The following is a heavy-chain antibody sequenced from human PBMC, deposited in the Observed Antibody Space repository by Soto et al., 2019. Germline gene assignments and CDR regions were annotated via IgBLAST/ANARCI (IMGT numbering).Heavy chain of an antibody. Sequence: EVQLVDSGGGLVQPGGSLRLSCAASEFTFRSYWMHWVRQSPGKGLVWVSRISGDGSSTTYADSVRGRFTISRDNSKNTLYLQMNSLRAEDTAVYYCANGGPLRPSYWGQGTLVTVSS. D-gene: IGHD4-17*01. J-gene: IGHJ4*02. V-gene: IGHV3-74*01. CDR1: EFTFRSYW. CDR3: ANGGPLRPSY. CDR2: ISGDGSST.